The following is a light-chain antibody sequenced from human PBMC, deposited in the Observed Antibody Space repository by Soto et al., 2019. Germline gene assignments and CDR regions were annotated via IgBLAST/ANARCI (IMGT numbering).Light chain of an antibody. CDR2: TDN. Sequence: QSVLTQPPSASGTPGQRVTITSSGGSSNIGGDYVFWYQKLPGTAPKLLIYTDNQRPSGVPDRFSGSKSGTSASLAISGLRSEDEADYYCAAWDDSLRGLVFGTGTKLTVL. J-gene: IGLJ1*01. CDR3: AAWDDSLRGLV. CDR1: SSNIGGDY. V-gene: IGLV1-47*02.